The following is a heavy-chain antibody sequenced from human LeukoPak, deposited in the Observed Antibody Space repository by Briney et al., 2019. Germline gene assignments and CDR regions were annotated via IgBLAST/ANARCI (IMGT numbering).Heavy chain of an antibody. CDR2: IPYDGSNK. D-gene: IGHD6-13*01. Sequence: PGGSLRLSCAASGFTFSSYAMHWVRRAPGKGLEWVALIPYDGSNKYYADSVKGRFTVSRDDSKNTLYLQMNSLRAEDTAVYYCVRGAYSSSWLNFDYWGQGTLVTVSS. CDR3: VRGAYSSSWLNFDY. J-gene: IGHJ4*02. V-gene: IGHV3-30*04. CDR1: GFTFSSYA.